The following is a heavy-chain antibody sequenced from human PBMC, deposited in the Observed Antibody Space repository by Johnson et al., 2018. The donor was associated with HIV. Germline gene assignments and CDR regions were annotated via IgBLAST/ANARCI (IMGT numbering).Heavy chain of an antibody. D-gene: IGHD6-6*01. CDR2: IRYDGSNK. V-gene: IGHV3-30*02. CDR3: ASPWGRYSISSLDSFDI. J-gene: IGHJ3*02. CDR1: GFTFSSYG. Sequence: QVQLVESGGGLVQPGGSLRLSCAASGFTFSSYGMHWVRQAPGKGLEWVAFIRYDGSNKYYADSVKGRFTISRDNSKNTLYLQMNSLRAEDTAVYYCASPWGRYSISSLDSFDIWGQGTMVTVSS.